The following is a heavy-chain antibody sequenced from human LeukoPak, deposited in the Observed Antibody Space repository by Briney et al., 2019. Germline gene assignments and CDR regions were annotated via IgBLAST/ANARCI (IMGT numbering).Heavy chain of an antibody. Sequence: GGSLRLSCAASGFTFSSYSMNWVRQAPEKGLEWVSSISSSSSYIYYADSVKGRFTISRDNAKNSLYLQMNSLRAEDTAVYYCARETLEGYDAFDIWGQGTMVTVSS. CDR2: ISSSSSYI. CDR1: GFTFSSYS. J-gene: IGHJ3*02. CDR3: ARETLEGYDAFDI. D-gene: IGHD3-3*01. V-gene: IGHV3-21*01.